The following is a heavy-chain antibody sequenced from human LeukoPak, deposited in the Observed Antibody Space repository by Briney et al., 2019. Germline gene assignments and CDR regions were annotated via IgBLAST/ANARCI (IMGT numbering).Heavy chain of an antibody. CDR3: ARAGGGSYYMDV. CDR2: TYYRSNWYN. CDR1: GDSLSSNSAA. D-gene: IGHD2-15*01. J-gene: IGHJ6*03. Sequence: SQTLSLTCALSGDSLSSNSAAWNWIRQSPSRGLEWLVRTYYRSNWYNDYAVSVKSRITINPDTSKNQFSLQLNSVTPEDTAVYYCARAGGGSYYMDVWGKGTTVTVSS. V-gene: IGHV6-1*01.